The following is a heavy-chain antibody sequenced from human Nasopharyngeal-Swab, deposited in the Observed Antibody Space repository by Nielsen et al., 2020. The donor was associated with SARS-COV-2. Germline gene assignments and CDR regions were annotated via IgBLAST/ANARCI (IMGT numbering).Heavy chain of an antibody. V-gene: IGHV1-46*01. Sequence: ASVQVSCKASGYTFTNHFMHCVRQAPGQGLEWMGMINPSGGSTGYAQNFQGRVTVTRDTYTSTVYMELSSLSSEDTAVYYCARGYSYGLAYWGQGTLVTVSP. CDR2: INPSGGST. D-gene: IGHD5-18*01. J-gene: IGHJ4*02. CDR3: ARGYSYGLAY. CDR1: GYTFTNHF.